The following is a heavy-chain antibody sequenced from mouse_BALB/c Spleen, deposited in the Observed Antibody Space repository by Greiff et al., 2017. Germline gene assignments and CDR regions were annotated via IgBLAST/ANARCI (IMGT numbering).Heavy chain of an antibody. D-gene: IGHD4-1*01. CDR3: ARDLGHWYFDV. CDR2: IRNKANGYTT. Sequence: EVMLVESGGGLVQPGGSLRLSCATSGFTFTDYYMSWVRQPPGKALEWLGFIRNKANGYTTEYSASVKGRFTISRDNSQSILYLQMNTLRAEDSATYYCARDLGHWYFDVWGAGTTVTVSS. CDR1: GFTFTDYY. V-gene: IGHV7-3*02. J-gene: IGHJ1*01.